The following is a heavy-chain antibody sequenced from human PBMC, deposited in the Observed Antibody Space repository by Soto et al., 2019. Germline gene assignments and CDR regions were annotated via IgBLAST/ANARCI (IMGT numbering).Heavy chain of an antibody. V-gene: IGHV1-69*13. CDR2: LMSMFGKA. Sequence: AASVKVSCKASGGTFNTFSINWLRQAPGQSLEWMGGLMSMFGKANYAQKFQGRVTITADESTSTAYMELSSLRSEDTAVYYCAREGGITMIQGSFYFDYWGQGTLVTVPQ. CDR1: GGTFNTFS. J-gene: IGHJ4*02. D-gene: IGHD3-22*01. CDR3: AREGGITMIQGSFYFDY.